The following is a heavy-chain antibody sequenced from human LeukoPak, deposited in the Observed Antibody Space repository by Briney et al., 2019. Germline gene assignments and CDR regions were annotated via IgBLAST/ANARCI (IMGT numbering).Heavy chain of an antibody. Sequence: SETPSLTCAVYGGSFSGYYWSWIRQPPGKGLEWIGEINHSGSTNYNPSLKSRVTISVDTSKNQFSLKLSSVTAADTAVYYCARLGGYSYGYGYWGQGTLVTVSS. D-gene: IGHD5-18*01. CDR3: ARLGGYSYGYGY. CDR1: GGSFSGYY. J-gene: IGHJ4*02. V-gene: IGHV4-34*01. CDR2: INHSGST.